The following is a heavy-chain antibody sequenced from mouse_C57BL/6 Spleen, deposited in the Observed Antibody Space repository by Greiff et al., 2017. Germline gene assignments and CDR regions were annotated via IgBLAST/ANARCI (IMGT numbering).Heavy chain of an antibody. CDR2: IDPSDSET. Sequence: QVQLQQPGAELVRPGSSVKLSCKASGYTFTSYWMHWVKQRPIQGLEWIGNIDPSDSETHYNQKFKDKATLTVDKSSSTAYMQLSSLTSEASAVYDCARPYGSSLHFDYWGQGTTLTVSS. D-gene: IGHD1-1*01. V-gene: IGHV1-52*01. CDR3: ARPYGSSLHFDY. J-gene: IGHJ2*01. CDR1: GYTFTSYW.